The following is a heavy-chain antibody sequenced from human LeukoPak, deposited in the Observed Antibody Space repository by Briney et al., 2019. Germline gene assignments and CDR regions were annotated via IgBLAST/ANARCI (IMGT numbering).Heavy chain of an antibody. J-gene: IGHJ5*02. V-gene: IGHV4-30-4*07. Sequence: SETLSLTRAVSGGSLSSGGYSWSWVRQPPGKGLEWVGYIYYSGSTYYNPSLKSRVTISVDTSKNQFSLKLSSVTAADTAVYYCARDQAGYYDSSGYYRPPQAGFDPWGQGTLVTVSS. D-gene: IGHD3-22*01. CDR1: GGSLSSGGYS. CDR2: IYYSGST. CDR3: ARDQAGYYDSSGYYRPPQAGFDP.